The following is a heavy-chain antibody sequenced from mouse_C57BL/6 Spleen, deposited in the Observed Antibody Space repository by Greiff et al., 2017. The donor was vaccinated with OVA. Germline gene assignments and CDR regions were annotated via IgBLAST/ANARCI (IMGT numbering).Heavy chain of an antibody. CDR3: ARQTLEAYYSNYSWCAY. D-gene: IGHD2-5*01. J-gene: IGHJ3*01. CDR2: ISSGGSYT. Sequence: EVQGVESGGDLVKPGGSLKLSCAASGFTFSSYGMSWVRQTPDKRLEWVATISSGGSYTYYPDSVKGRFTISRDNAKNTLYLQMSSLKSEDTAMYYCARQTLEAYYSNYSWCAYWGQGALVTVSA. V-gene: IGHV5-6*01. CDR1: GFTFSSYG.